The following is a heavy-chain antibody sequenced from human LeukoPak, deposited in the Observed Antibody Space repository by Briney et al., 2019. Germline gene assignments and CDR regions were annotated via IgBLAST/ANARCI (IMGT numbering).Heavy chain of an antibody. CDR2: INSANGNT. V-gene: IGHV1-3*04. J-gene: IGHJ6*02. Sequence: ASVKVSCKASGYTFANYAMHWVRQAPGQGLEWMGWINSANGNTKYSQKFQGRVTITRDTSASTAYMELSSLRSEDTAVYYCARDGRFIVADYYYGMDVWGQGTTVTVSS. D-gene: IGHD1-26*01. CDR3: ARDGRFIVADYYYGMDV. CDR1: GYTFANYA.